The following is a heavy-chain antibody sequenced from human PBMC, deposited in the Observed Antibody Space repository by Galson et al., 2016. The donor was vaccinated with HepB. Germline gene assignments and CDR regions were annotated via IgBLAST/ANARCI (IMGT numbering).Heavy chain of an antibody. CDR2: IYYSGST. CDR3: ARHRWKSWFDP. V-gene: IGHV4-59*08. CDR1: GGSISSYC. Sequence: SETLSLTCTVSGGSISSYCWSWIRQPPGKGLEWIGFIYYSGSTNYNPSLKSRVTISIDASKNQFSLKLSSVTAADTAVYYCARHRWKSWFDPWGQGTLVTVSS. J-gene: IGHJ5*02. D-gene: IGHD1-1*01.